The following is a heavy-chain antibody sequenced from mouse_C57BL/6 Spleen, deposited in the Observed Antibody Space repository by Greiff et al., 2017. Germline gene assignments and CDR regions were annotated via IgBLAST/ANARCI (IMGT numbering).Heavy chain of an antibody. J-gene: IGHJ2*01. D-gene: IGHD2-4*01. Sequence: EVQLVESGPGLVKPSQSLSLTCSVTGYSITSGYYWNWIRQFPGNKLEWMGYISYDGSNNYNPSLKNRISITRDTSKNQFFLKLNSVTTEDTATYYCARGGVYHYDYFDYWGQGTTLTVSS. CDR2: ISYDGSN. V-gene: IGHV3-6*01. CDR1: GYSITSGYY. CDR3: ARGGVYHYDYFDY.